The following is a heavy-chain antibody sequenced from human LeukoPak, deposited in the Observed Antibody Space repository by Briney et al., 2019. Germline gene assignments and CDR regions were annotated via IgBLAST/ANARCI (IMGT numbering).Heavy chain of an antibody. D-gene: IGHD1-26*01. CDR1: GFTFSTYE. CDR3: VREMGARLFQY. CDR2: VSTSGSTI. Sequence: GSLRLSCAASGFTFSTYEMNWVRQAPGKGLEWVSYVSTSGSTIFYADSVKGRFTISRDNAKNSLYLQMNSLRAEDTAVYYCVREMGARLFQYWGQGTLVTVSS. V-gene: IGHV3-48*03. J-gene: IGHJ1*01.